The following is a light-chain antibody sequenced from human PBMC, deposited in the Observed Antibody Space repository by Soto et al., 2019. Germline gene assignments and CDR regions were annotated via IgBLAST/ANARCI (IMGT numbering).Light chain of an antibody. Sequence: DIQMTQSPSSLSASVGDRVTITCRASQSISNYLNWYQQKPGKAPKLLIYAASSLQSGVPSRFSGSGSGTDFTLTISSPQPEDFATYYCQQSYSIPYTFGQGTKLEIK. CDR3: QQSYSIPYT. CDR1: QSISNY. CDR2: AAS. V-gene: IGKV1-39*01. J-gene: IGKJ2*01.